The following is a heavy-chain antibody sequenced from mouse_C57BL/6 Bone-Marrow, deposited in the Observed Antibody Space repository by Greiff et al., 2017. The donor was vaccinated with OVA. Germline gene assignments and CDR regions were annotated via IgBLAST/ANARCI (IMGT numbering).Heavy chain of an antibody. V-gene: IGHV1-81*01. CDR1: GYTFTSYG. D-gene: IGHD2-4*01. J-gene: IGHJ3*01. CDR3: AREDYDYDGAFAY. CDR2: IYPRSGNT. Sequence: VQLQQSGAELARPGASVKLSCKASGYTFTSYGISWVKQRTGQGLEWIGEIYPRSGNTYYNEKFKGKATLTADKSSSTAYMELRSLTSEDSAVYFCAREDYDYDGAFAYWGQGTLVTVSA.